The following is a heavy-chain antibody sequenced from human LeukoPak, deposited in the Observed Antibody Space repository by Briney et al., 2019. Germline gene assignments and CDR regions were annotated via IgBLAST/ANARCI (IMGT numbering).Heavy chain of an antibody. CDR2: IYDSGST. J-gene: IGHJ6*02. D-gene: IGHD3-3*01. V-gene: IGHV4-39*01. CDR3: ARSFTIFGVVTTLWYYYGMDV. Sequence: SETLSLTCTVSGGSIRSSYYYWGWIRQPPGKGLEWIGSIYDSGSTYYNPSLKSRVTISVDTSKNQFSLKLNSVTAADTAVYYCARSFTIFGVVTTLWYYYGMDVWGQGTTVTVSS. CDR1: GGSIRSSYYY.